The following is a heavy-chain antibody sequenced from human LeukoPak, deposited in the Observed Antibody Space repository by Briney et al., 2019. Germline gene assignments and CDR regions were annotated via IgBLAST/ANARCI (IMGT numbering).Heavy chain of an antibody. J-gene: IGHJ6*03. D-gene: IGHD5-12*01. CDR3: ARTTEGYAGGPGYSYYYYMDV. CDR1: GGSISSYY. V-gene: IGHV4-59*01. CDR2: IHYRGST. Sequence: SETLSLTCTVSGGSISSYYWSWIRQPPGKGLEWIGYIHYRGSTHYNPSLKSRDTISVDTSKNQVSLRLRSVTAADTAVYYCARTTEGYAGGPGYSYYYYMDVWGKGTMVTISS.